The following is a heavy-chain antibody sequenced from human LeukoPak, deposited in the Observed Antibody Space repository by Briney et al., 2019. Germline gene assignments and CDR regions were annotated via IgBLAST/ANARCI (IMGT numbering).Heavy chain of an antibody. CDR3: AREQLVGAFDI. V-gene: IGHV3-48*01. D-gene: IGHD6-13*01. J-gene: IGHJ3*02. Sequence: PGGSLRLSCAASGFTFITYNMNWVRQAPGKGLEWVSYISSSGTAMHYADSVRGRLSISRDNAKNSLYLQMNSLRAEDTAVYYCAREQLVGAFDIWGQGTMVTVSS. CDR1: GFTFITYN. CDR2: ISSSGTAM.